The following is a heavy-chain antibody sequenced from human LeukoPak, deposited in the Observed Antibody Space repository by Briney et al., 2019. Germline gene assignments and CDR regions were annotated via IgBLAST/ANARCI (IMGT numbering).Heavy chain of an antibody. CDR1: GGSISSSSYH. D-gene: IGHD3-10*01. CDR3: ARGRGYYGSGRGYWYFDL. CDR2: IYYSGST. Sequence: SETLSLTCTVSGGSISSSSYHWGWIRQPPGKGLEWIGSIYYSGSTYYNPSLKSRVTISVDTSKNQFSLKLSSVTAADTAVYYCARGRGYYGSGRGYWYFDLWGRGTLVTVSS. V-gene: IGHV4-39*07. J-gene: IGHJ2*01.